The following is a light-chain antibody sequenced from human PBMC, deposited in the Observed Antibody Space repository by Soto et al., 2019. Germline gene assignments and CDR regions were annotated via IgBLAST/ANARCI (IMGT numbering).Light chain of an antibody. V-gene: IGLV3-1*01. CDR1: KLGDKY. J-gene: IGLJ1*01. CDR2: QDS. CDR3: QAWDSRTSV. Sequence: SYALTQPPSVSVSPGQTASITCSGDKLGDKYACWYQQKPGQSPVLVIYQDSKRPSGIPERFSGSNSGNTATLTISGTQAMNEADYSCQAWDSRTSVFGPGTKVT.